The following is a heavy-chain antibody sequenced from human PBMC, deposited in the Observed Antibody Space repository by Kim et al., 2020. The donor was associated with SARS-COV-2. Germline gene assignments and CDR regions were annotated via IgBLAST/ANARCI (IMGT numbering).Heavy chain of an antibody. CDR1: GGTFSSYA. Sequence: SVKVSCKASGGTFSSYAISWVRQAPGQGLEWMGGIIPIFGTANYAQKFQGRVTITADESTSTAYMELSSLRSEDTAVYYCARDVEYSSGWYDYWGQGTLVTVSS. J-gene: IGHJ4*02. CDR3: ARDVEYSSGWYDY. CDR2: IIPIFGTA. V-gene: IGHV1-69*13. D-gene: IGHD6-19*01.